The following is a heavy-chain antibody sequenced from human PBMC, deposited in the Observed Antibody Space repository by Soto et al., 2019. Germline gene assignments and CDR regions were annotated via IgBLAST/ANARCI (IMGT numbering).Heavy chain of an antibody. V-gene: IGHV1-18*01. CDR2: ISPHNDRT. D-gene: IGHD6-19*01. Sequence: QVQLVQSGADVKKPAASVKLSCKASGYNFTSNGISWMRQAPGQELEWMGWISPHNDRTKYARSFQDRITMTTKTPASTVYMELGSLRSDDTAVYYCARDLYYSSGRYFDHDAFDIWGQGRVVTVSS. CDR3: ARDLYYSSGRYFDHDAFDI. J-gene: IGHJ3*02. CDR1: GYNFTSNG.